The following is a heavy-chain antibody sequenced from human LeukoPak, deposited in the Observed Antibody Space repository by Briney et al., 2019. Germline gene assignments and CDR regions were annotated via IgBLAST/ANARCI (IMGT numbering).Heavy chain of an antibody. V-gene: IGHV4-39*07. CDR2: IYYSGST. D-gene: IGHD3-10*01. Sequence: SETLSLTCTVSGGSISSSSYYWGWIRQPPGKGLEWIGSIYYSGSTNYNPSLKSRVTISVDTSKHQFSLKLSSVTAADTAVYYCARDDITMVRGVTHNWFDPWGQGTLVTVSS. CDR1: GGSISSSSYY. J-gene: IGHJ5*02. CDR3: ARDDITMVRGVTHNWFDP.